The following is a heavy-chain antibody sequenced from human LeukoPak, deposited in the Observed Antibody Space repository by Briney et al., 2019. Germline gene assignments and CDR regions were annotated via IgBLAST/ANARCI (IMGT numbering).Heavy chain of an antibody. CDR1: DYTFTSYG. CDR2: VSAYNGNT. CDR3: VRDLWTLVGTTPGEAFDI. J-gene: IGHJ3*02. Sequence: ASVKVSCKGSDYTFTSYGISWVRQAPGQGLEWMGWVSAYNGNTKYTQKLQGRVTMTTDTSTNTAYMELRRLGSDDTAVYYCVRDLWTLVGTTPGEAFDIWGQGTMVTVSS. V-gene: IGHV1-18*01. D-gene: IGHD1-26*01.